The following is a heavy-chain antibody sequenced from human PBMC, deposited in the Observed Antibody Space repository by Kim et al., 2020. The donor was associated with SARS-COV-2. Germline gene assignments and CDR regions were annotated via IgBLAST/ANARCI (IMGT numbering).Heavy chain of an antibody. J-gene: IGHJ6*02. CDR1: GYTLTELS. D-gene: IGHD3-10*01. V-gene: IGHV1-24*01. CDR3: AVTYGSGSYSLWNYGMDV. CDR2: FNPEDGKT. Sequence: ASVKVSCKVSGYTLTELSMHWVRQAPGKGLEWMGGFNPEDGKTIYAQKLQGRVTMTEDTSTDTAYMELSSLRSDDSAVYYCAVTYGSGSYSLWNYGMDVWGQGTTVTVS.